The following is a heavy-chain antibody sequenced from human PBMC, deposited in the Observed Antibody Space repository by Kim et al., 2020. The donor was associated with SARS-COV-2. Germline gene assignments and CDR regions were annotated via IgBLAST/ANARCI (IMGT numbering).Heavy chain of an antibody. D-gene: IGHD2-2*01. CDR1: GFTFSNAW. Sequence: GGSLRLSCAASGFTFSNAWMSWVRQAPGKGLEWVGRIKSKTDGGTTDYAAPVKGRFTISRDDSKNTLYLQMNSLKTEDTAVYYCTTVRVVVPAAAFLYYYYYYGMDVWGQGTTVTVSS. V-gene: IGHV3-15*01. CDR2: IKSKTDGGTT. J-gene: IGHJ6*02. CDR3: TTVRVVVPAAAFLYYYYYYGMDV.